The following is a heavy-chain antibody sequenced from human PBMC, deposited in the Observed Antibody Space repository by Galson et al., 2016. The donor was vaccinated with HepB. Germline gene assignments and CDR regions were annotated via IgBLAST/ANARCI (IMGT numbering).Heavy chain of an antibody. Sequence: SLRLSCAASGFTVSNNYMSWVRQAPGKGLEWVSLIYSGGSTKYVDSVRGRFTISRDNSKNTLYLQMNSLRADDTAVYYCATGGDRNIDHWGQGTLVTVPS. CDR1: GFTVSNNY. CDR2: IYSGGST. J-gene: IGHJ5*02. CDR3: ATGGDRNIDH. D-gene: IGHD3-10*01. V-gene: IGHV3-53*01.